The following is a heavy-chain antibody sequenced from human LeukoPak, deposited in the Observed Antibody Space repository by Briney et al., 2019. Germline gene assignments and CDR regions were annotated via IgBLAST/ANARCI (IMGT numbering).Heavy chain of an antibody. Sequence: SETLSLTCAVYGGSFSGYYWSWIRQPPGKGLEWIGEINHSGSTNYNPSFKSRVTISVDTSKNQFSLKLSSVTAADTAVYYCAAPRMDYDFWSGYYYYGMDVWGQGTTVTVSS. D-gene: IGHD3-3*01. CDR1: GGSFSGYY. CDR3: AAPRMDYDFWSGYYYYGMDV. J-gene: IGHJ6*02. CDR2: INHSGST. V-gene: IGHV4-34*01.